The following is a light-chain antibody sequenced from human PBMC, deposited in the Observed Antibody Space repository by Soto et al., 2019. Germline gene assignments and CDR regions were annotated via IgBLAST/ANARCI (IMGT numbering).Light chain of an antibody. CDR2: LNSDGSH. Sequence: QAVLTQSPSASASLGASVKLTCTLSSWHSNYVIAWHQQQPEKGPRYLMKLNSDGSHSKGDGIPDRFSGSSSGAERYLTISSLQSEDEADYYCQTWDTGIRVFGGGTQLTVL. J-gene: IGLJ2*01. CDR1: SWHSNYV. V-gene: IGLV4-69*01. CDR3: QTWDTGIRV.